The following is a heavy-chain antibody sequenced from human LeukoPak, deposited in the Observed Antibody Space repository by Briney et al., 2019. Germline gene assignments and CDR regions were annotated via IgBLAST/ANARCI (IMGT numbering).Heavy chain of an antibody. V-gene: IGHV1-8*02. CDR1: GYTFTGYY. Sequence: GASVKVSCKASGYTFTGYYMHWVRQAPGQGLEWMGWINPNSGNTGYAQKFQGRVTMTRNTSISTAYMELSSLRSEDTAVYYCARGYCSGGSCFWRFDYWGQGTLVTVSS. D-gene: IGHD2-15*01. CDR3: ARGYCSGGSCFWRFDY. J-gene: IGHJ4*02. CDR2: INPNSGNT.